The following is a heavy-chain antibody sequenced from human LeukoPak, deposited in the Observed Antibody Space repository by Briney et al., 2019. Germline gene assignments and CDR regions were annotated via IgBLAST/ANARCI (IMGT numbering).Heavy chain of an antibody. CDR1: GFTFSSYG. CDR3: ARVGGAILLVGEDGMDV. V-gene: IGHV3-30*03. J-gene: IGHJ6*02. Sequence: GGSLRLSCAASGFTFSSYGMHWVRQAPGKGLEWVAVISYDGSNEYYADSVKGRFTISRDNTRNSLYLQMNSLRAEDTAVYYCARVGGAILLVGEDGMDVWGQGTTVTVSS. CDR2: ISYDGSNE. D-gene: IGHD2-8*02.